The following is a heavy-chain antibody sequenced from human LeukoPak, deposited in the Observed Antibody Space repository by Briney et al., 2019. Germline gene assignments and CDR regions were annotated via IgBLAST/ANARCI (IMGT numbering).Heavy chain of an antibody. J-gene: IGHJ4*02. Sequence: SETLSLTCTVSGGSISSYYWSWIRQPPGKGLEWIGYIYYSGSTNYNPSLKSRVTISVDTSKNQFSLKLSSVTAADTAVYYCARRPAPYYYDSSGYYYFDYWGQGTLVTVSS. V-gene: IGHV4-59*12. D-gene: IGHD3-22*01. CDR3: ARRPAPYYYDSSGYYYFDY. CDR2: IYYSGST. CDR1: GGSISSYY.